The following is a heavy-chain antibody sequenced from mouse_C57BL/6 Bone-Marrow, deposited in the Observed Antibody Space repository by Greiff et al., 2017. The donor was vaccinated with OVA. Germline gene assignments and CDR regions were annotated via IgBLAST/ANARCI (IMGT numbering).Heavy chain of an antibody. J-gene: IGHJ3*01. V-gene: IGHV2-6*01. CDR3: ASQGYYDYGWFAH. CDR2: IWGVGST. CDR1: GFSLTSYG. D-gene: IGHD2-4*01. Sequence: VQGVESGPGLVAPSQSLSITCTVSGFSLTSYGVDWVRQSPGKGLEWLGVIWGVGSTNYNSALKSRLSISKDNSKSQVFLKMNSLQTDDTAMYYCASQGYYDYGWFAHWGQGTLVTVSA.